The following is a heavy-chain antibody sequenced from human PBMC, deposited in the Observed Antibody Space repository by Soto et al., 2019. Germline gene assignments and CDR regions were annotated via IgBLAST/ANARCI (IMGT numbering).Heavy chain of an antibody. CDR1: GGSFSGYY. J-gene: IGHJ4*02. CDR3: ARGQGYDSSGYHFDY. Sequence: SETLSLTCAVYGGSFSGYYWSWIRQPPGKGLEWIGEINHSGSTNYNPSLKSRVTISVDTSKNQFSLKLSSVTAADTAVYYCARGQGYDSSGYHFDYWGQGTLVTVSS. V-gene: IGHV4-34*01. D-gene: IGHD3-22*01. CDR2: INHSGST.